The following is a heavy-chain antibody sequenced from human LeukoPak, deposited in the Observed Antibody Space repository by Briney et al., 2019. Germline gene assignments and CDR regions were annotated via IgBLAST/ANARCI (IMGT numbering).Heavy chain of an antibody. CDR2: VHYSGST. D-gene: IGHD2-15*01. V-gene: IGHV4-59*01. J-gene: IGHJ5*02. CDR3: AREGYCSGNSCANWFDP. Sequence: KPSETLSLTCTVSGGSISSYYWSWIRQPPGRGLEWIGYVHYSGSTSYNPSLKSRVTMSVDTSKNQFSLKLTSVTAADTAVYYCAREGYCSGNSCANWFDPWGQGTLVTVSS. CDR1: GGSISSYY.